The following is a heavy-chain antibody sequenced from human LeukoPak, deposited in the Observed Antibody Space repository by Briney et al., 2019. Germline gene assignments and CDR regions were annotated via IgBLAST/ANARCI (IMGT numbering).Heavy chain of an antibody. Sequence: GGSLRLSCAASGFSFSSYGMHWVRQAPGKGLEWVAVTWYEGSNKYYVDSVQGRFTISRDNSKNTLYLQMNSLRAEDTAVYYCARDTGFCSGGSCYSGGFDPWGQRTLVTVSS. CDR2: TWYEGSNK. CDR3: ARDTGFCSGGSCYSGGFDP. J-gene: IGHJ5*02. CDR1: GFSFSSYG. V-gene: IGHV3-33*01. D-gene: IGHD2-15*01.